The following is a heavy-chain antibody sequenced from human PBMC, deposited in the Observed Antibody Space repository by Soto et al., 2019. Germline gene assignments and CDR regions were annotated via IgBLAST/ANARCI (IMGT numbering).Heavy chain of an antibody. Sequence: EASVKVSCKASNYTFTNYDITWVRQAPGQGLEWMGGIIAYNGNTNYAQKFQGRVTITTDASTSTAYMELSSLRSEDTAVYYCARDHGVLKKGTASDAFDIWGQGTMVTVSS. D-gene: IGHD1-1*01. V-gene: IGHV1-18*01. CDR2: IIAYNGNT. CDR3: ARDHGVLKKGTASDAFDI. CDR1: NYTFTNYD. J-gene: IGHJ3*02.